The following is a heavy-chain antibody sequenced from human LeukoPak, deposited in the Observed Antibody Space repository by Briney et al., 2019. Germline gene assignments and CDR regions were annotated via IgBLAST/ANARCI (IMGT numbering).Heavy chain of an antibody. CDR1: GGSISSGGYY. CDR2: ISSSSSYI. V-gene: IGHV3-21*01. J-gene: IGHJ4*02. Sequence: ETLSLTCTVSGGSISSGGYYWSWIRQHPGKGLEWVSSISSSSSYIYYADSVKGRFTISRDNAKNSLYLQMNSLRAEDTAVYYCASPGTLIGYWGQGTLVTVSS. CDR3: ASPGTLIGY. D-gene: IGHD3-16*01.